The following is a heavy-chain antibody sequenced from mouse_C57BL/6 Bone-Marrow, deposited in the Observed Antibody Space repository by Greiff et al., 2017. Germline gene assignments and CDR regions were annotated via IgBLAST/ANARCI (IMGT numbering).Heavy chain of an antibody. Sequence: VQLQQSGAELVRPGASVKLSCTASGFNIKDDYMHWVKQRPEQGLEWIGWIDPENGDPEYASKFQGKATITADTSSNTASLQLSSLTSEDTAVYYCTSYYYGSSPYYFDYWGQGTTLTVSS. CDR2: IDPENGDP. CDR3: TSYYYGSSPYYFDY. CDR1: GFNIKDDY. V-gene: IGHV14-4*01. D-gene: IGHD1-1*01. J-gene: IGHJ2*01.